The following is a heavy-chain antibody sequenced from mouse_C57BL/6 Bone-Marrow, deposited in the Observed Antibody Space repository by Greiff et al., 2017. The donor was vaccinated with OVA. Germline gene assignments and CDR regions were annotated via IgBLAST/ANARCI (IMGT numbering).Heavy chain of an antibody. V-gene: IGHV14-4*01. Sequence: EVQLQQSGAELVRPGASVKLSCTASGFNIKDDYMHWVKQRPEQGLEWIGWIDPANGDTEYASEFQGKATITADTSSNTAYLQLSSLTSEDTAVYYCTTVYYGYDAGAWFAYWGQGTLVTVSA. CDR3: TTVYYGYDAGAWFAY. J-gene: IGHJ3*01. D-gene: IGHD2-2*01. CDR1: GFNIKDDY. CDR2: IDPANGDT.